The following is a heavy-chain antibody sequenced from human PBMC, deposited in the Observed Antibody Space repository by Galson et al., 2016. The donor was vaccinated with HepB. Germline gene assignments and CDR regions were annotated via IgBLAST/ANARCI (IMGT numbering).Heavy chain of an antibody. D-gene: IGHD2-2*01. V-gene: IGHV3-48*04. J-gene: IGHJ4*02. CDR1: GFSFSSYS. Sequence: SLRLSCAASGFSFSSYSMSWVRQAPGKGLEWVSYISVYSTIYYADSVRGRFTISRDNAQNSVYLQMNTLRADDTAVYYCAKDGRIYCSSASCHDHFHYWGQGTLVTVSS. CDR3: AKDGRIYCSSASCHDHFHY. CDR2: ISVYSTI.